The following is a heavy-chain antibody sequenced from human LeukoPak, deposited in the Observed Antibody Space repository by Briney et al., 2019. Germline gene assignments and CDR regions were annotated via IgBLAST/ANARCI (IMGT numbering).Heavy chain of an antibody. CDR2: ISSRSTI. CDR3: ASIREVIDY. V-gene: IGHV3-48*01. Sequence: GGSLRLSCAASGFTFSSYNMNWVRQAPGKGLEWVSHISSRSTIYYADSVKGRFTISRDNAKNSLYLQMNSLRAEDTAVYYCASIREVIDYWGQGTLVTVSS. J-gene: IGHJ4*02. D-gene: IGHD4-11*01. CDR1: GFTFSSYN.